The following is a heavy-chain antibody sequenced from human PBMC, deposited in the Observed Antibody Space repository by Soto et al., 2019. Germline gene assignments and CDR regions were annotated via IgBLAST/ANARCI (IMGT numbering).Heavy chain of an antibody. D-gene: IGHD3-3*01. V-gene: IGHV4-61*03. CDR2: VHYTWST. Sequence: QVQMQESGPGLVKASETLSLTCTVSGDSVTSGSIYWSWIRQPPGKGLEWIGYVHYTWSTNYNPSLKSRVAISVDTSKNHFSLTLSSVTAADTAVYYCARVRGNFGVVLADFHQYSMDVWGQGTTVTVSS. J-gene: IGHJ6*02. CDR3: ARVRGNFGVVLADFHQYSMDV. CDR1: GDSVTSGSIY.